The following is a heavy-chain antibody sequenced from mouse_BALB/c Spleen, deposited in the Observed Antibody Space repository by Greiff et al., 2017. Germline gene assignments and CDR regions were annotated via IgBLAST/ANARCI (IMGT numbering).Heavy chain of an antibody. V-gene: IGHV5-9-4*01. Sequence: EVKLMESGGGLVKPGGSLKLSCAASGFTFSSYAMSWVRQSPEKRLEWVAEISSGGSYTYYPDTVTGRFTISRDNAKNTLYLEMSSLRSEDTAMYYCARVELGGAMDYWGQGTSVTVSS. CDR3: ARVELGGAMDY. D-gene: IGHD4-1*01. CDR1: GFTFSSYA. CDR2: ISSGGSYT. J-gene: IGHJ4*01.